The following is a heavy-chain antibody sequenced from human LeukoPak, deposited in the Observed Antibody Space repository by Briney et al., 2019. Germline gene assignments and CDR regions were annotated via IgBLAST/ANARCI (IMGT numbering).Heavy chain of an antibody. J-gene: IGHJ5*02. CDR3: ARVRTAYNWFDP. CDR2: INPNSGGT. V-gene: IGHV1-2*02. Sequence: ASVKVSCKASGYTFTGYYMHWVRQAPGQGLEWMGWINPNSGGTNYAQKFQGRVTMTRDTSISTAYVELSRLRSDDTAVYYCARVRTAYNWFDPWGQGTLVTVSS. D-gene: IGHD3-10*01. CDR1: GYTFTGYY.